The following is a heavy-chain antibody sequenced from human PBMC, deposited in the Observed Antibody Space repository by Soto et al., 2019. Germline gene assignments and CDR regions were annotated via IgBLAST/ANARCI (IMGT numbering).Heavy chain of an antibody. CDR2: INSASTTT. V-gene: IGHV3-48*02. J-gene: IGHJ4*02. Sequence: DVQLVESGVGLVQPGGSLRLSCAASGFSFSTYAIHWVRQAPGKGLEWISYINSASTTTFHADAVKGRFTVSRDNAKDTAYMQMSDRGHEDTAVYYCPRDLSHWGKGTLVIVAS. CDR1: GFSFSTYA. CDR3: PRDLSH.